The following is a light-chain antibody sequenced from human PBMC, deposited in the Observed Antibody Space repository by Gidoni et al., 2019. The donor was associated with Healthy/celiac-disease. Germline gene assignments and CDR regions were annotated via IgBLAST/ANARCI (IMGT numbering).Light chain of an antibody. CDR2: GNS. V-gene: IGLV1-40*01. CDR1: SSNIGAGYD. J-gene: IGLJ1*01. CDR3: QSYDSSLSGYV. Sequence: QSVLTQPPSVSGAPGQRVPISCTGSSSNIGAGYDVHWYQQLPGTAPKLLRYGNSNRPSGVPDRFSGSKSGTSASLAITGLQAEDEADYYCQSYDSSLSGYVFGTGTKVTVL.